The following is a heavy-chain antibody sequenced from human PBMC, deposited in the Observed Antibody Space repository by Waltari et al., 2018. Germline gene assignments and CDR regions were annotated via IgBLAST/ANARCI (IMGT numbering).Heavy chain of an antibody. CDR2: IYHSGST. D-gene: IGHD1-26*01. Sequence: QVQLQESGPGLVKPSETLSLTCAVSGYSISSGSYWGWIRQPPGKGREWIGSIYHSGSTYYNPSLKSRVTISIDTSKNQFSLKLSSVTAADTAVYYCARLGYTGSYYVGYWGQGTLVTVSS. J-gene: IGHJ4*02. V-gene: IGHV4-38-2*01. CDR1: GYSISSGSY. CDR3: ARLGYTGSYYVGY.